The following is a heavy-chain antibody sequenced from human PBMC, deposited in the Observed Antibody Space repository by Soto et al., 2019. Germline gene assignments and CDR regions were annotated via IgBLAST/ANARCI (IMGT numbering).Heavy chain of an antibody. CDR3: ARVGTVTTWGNNWFDP. V-gene: IGHV1-69*05. CDR1: GGTFSSYA. CDR2: IIPIFGTA. Sequence: QVQLVQSGAEVKKPGSSVKVSCKASGGTFSSYAISWVRQAPGQGLEWMGGIIPIFGTANYAQKFQGRVTITXXEXPXRAYMELSRLRSEDTAVYYCARVGTVTTWGNNWFDPWGQGTLVTVSS. J-gene: IGHJ5*02. D-gene: IGHD4-17*01.